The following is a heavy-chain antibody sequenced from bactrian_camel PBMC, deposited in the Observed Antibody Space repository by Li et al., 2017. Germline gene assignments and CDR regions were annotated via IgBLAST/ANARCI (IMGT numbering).Heavy chain of an antibody. D-gene: IGHD2*01. CDR2: IDSDGLA. J-gene: IGHJ6*01. CDR3: AAPLGKTYCSAAFFLSRLRPNFGS. Sequence: HVQLVESGGGSVQAGGSLRLSCEASGYTYSSRCMGWFHQAPGKEREGVAVIDSDGLAKYADSVKGRFTISQDNAKNTLYLQMNNLRAEDTAMYYCAAPLGKTYCSAAFFLSRLRPNFGSWGQGTQVTVS. CDR1: GYTYSSRC. V-gene: IGHV3S53*01.